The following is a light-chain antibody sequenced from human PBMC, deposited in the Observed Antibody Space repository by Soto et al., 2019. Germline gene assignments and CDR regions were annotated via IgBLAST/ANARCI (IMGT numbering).Light chain of an antibody. CDR1: QSIGDF. CDR3: QHYSAFSVT. J-gene: IGKJ1*01. CDR2: KAS. V-gene: IGKV1-5*03. Sequence: DIQMTQSPSTLSASVEDRVTITCRASQSIGDFLAWYQQKPGEAPKLLIYKASYLESGVPSRFSGSGSGTEFTLTISRLQPDDLATYYCQHYSAFSVTFGQGTKVDIK.